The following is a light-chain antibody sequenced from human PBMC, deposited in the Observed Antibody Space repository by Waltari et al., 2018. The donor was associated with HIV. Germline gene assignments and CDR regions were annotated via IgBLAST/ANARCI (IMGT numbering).Light chain of an antibody. CDR3: EQYYSSPLT. CDR1: QTGLYRSNNKHY. V-gene: IGKV4-1*01. Sequence: IVMIQSPESLAVSLGERVTINCQSSQTGLYRSNNKHYLPWYQQKPRQPPMVLIYWVSSQESGVPGGCSGSESGKDCTLNMSLLQAKDVSGYYCEQYYSSPLTIVEGTKVEIK. CDR2: WVS. J-gene: IGKJ4*02.